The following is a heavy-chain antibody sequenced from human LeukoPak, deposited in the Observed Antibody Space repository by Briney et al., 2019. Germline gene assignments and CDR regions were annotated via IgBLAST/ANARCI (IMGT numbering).Heavy chain of an antibody. Sequence: SETPSLTCAVYGGSFSGYYWSWIRQPPGKGLEWIGEINHSGSTNYNPSLKSRVTISVDTSKNQFSLKLSSVTAADTAVYYCARHLAGYYYYYMDVWGKGTTVTVSS. CDR3: ARHLAGYYYYYMDV. CDR2: INHSGST. J-gene: IGHJ6*03. CDR1: GGSFSGYY. V-gene: IGHV4-34*01.